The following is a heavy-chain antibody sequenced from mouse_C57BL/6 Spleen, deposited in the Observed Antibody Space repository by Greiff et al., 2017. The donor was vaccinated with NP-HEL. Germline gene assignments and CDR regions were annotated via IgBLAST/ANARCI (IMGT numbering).Heavy chain of an antibody. J-gene: IGHJ3*01. D-gene: IGHD2-2*01. CDR1: GYTFTSYW. V-gene: IGHV1-50*01. Sequence: VQLQQPGAELVKPGASVKLSCKASGYTFTSYWMQWVKQRPGQGLEWIGEIDPSDSYTNYNQKFKGKATLTVDTSSSTAYMQLSSLASEDSAVYYCAREAGGYLFAYWGQGTLVTVSA. CDR3: AREAGGYLFAY. CDR2: IDPSDSYT.